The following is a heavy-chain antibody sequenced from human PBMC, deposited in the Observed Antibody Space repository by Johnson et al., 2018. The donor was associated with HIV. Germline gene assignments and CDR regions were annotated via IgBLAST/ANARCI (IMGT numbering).Heavy chain of an antibody. CDR3: ARAGSSSDDAFDI. CDR1: RFTFDDYA. J-gene: IGHJ3*02. D-gene: IGHD6-6*01. V-gene: IGHV3-43D*03. CDR2: INWDGDST. Sequence: VLLVESGGVVVHPGGSLRLSCETSRFTFDDYAMHWVRQAPGKGLEWVSLINWDGDSTYYADSVKGRFTISRDNSKNTLYLQMNSLRAEDTAVYYCARAGSSSDDAFDIWGQGTMVTVSS.